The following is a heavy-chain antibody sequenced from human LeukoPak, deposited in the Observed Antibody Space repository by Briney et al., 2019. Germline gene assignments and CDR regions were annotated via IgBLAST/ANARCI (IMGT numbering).Heavy chain of an antibody. J-gene: IGHJ4*02. CDR2: IYYSGST. Sequence: SETLSLTCTVSGGSISSYYWSWIRQPPGKGLEWIGYIYYSGSTNYNPSLKSRVTISVDTSKNQFSLKLSSVTAADTAVYYCARVRNFKYYFDYWGQGTLVTVSS. V-gene: IGHV4-59*01. D-gene: IGHD3-3*01. CDR1: GGSISSYY. CDR3: ARVRNFKYYFDY.